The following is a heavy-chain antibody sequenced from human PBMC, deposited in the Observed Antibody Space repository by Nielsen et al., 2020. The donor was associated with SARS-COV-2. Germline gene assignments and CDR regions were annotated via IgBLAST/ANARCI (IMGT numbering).Heavy chain of an antibody. V-gene: IGHV5-51*01. J-gene: IGHJ6*03. CDR3: ARGARYYYYYMDV. Sequence: KVSCKGSGYRFANFWIGWVRQMPGKGLEWMGIIYPGDSDTRYSPSFQGQVTISADKSISTAYLQWSSLKASDTAMYYCARGARYYYYYMDVWGKGTTVTVSS. CDR2: IYPGDSDT. CDR1: GYRFANFW.